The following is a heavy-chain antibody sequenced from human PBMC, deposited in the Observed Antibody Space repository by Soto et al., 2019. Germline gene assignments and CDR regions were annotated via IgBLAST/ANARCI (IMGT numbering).Heavy chain of an antibody. D-gene: IGHD1-26*01. CDR1: GYTFTSYA. CDR2: IDAEDGET. CDR3: ATYLVVGVFDY. Sequence: EASVKVSCKASGYTFTSYAIDWVRQAPGKRLEWMGGIDAEDGETKYSQKFQGRVTMTEDTSTDTAYMELSSLRSEDTAVYYCATYLVVGVFDYWGQGTLVTVSS. J-gene: IGHJ4*02. V-gene: IGHV1-24*01.